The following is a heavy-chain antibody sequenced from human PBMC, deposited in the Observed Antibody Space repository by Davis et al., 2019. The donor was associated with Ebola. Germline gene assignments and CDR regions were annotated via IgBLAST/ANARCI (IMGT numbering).Heavy chain of an antibody. CDR1: GGSISSYY. V-gene: IGHV4-59*01. J-gene: IGHJ3*02. D-gene: IGHD3-16*01. Sequence: PSETLSLTCTVSGGSISSYYWSWIRQPPGKGLEWIGYIYYSGSTNYNPSLKSRVTISVDTSKNQFSLKLSSVTAADTAVYYCARTGWGSLGDFDIWGQGTMVTVSS. CDR2: IYYSGST. CDR3: ARTGWGSLGDFDI.